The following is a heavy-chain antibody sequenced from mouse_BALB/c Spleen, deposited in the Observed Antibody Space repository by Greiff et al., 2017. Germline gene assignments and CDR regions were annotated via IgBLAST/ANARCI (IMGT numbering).Heavy chain of an antibody. J-gene: IGHJ2*01. CDR2: ISSGSSTI. V-gene: IGHV5-17*02. Sequence: EVQVVESGGGLVQPGGSRKLSCAASGFTFSSFGMHWVRQAPEKGLEWVAYISSGSSTIYYADTVKGRFTISRDNPKNTLFLQMTSLRSEDTAMYYCARWYFDYWGQGTTLTVSS. CDR3: ARWYFDY. CDR1: GFTFSSFG.